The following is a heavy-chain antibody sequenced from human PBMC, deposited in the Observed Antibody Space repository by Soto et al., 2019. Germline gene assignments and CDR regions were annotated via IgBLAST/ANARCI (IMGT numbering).Heavy chain of an antibody. CDR2: FDPEDGET. CDR3: ATVLGCSSTSCYVWWFDP. CDR1: GYTLTELS. J-gene: IGHJ5*02. Sequence: QVQLVQSGAEVKKPGASVKVSCKVSGYTLTELSMHWVRQAPGKGLEWMGGFDPEDGETIYAQKFQGRVTMTEDTSTDTAYMELSSLRSEYTAVYYCATVLGCSSTSCYVWWFDPWGQGTLVTVSS. D-gene: IGHD2-2*01. V-gene: IGHV1-24*01.